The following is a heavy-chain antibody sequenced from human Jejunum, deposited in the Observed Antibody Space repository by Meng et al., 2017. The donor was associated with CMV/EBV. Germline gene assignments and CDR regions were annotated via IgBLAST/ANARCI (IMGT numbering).Heavy chain of an antibody. CDR1: GYTFTTYA. CDR2: INPKTANP. J-gene: IGHJ1*01. Sequence: QVQFVQSGAEVKKPGASVKVSCKASGYTFTTYAINWVRQAPGQWLEWMGYINPKTANPTYVQGFTGRFVFSLETSVSTAYLQISSLEAEDTAVYYCATGSVAADGKGYWGQGTLVTVSS. V-gene: IGHV7-4-1*02. CDR3: ATGSVAADGKGY. D-gene: IGHD6-13*01.